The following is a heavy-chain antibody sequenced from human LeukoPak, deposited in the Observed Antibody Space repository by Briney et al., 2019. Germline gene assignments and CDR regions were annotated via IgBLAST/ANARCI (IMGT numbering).Heavy chain of an antibody. CDR2: IIPIFGTA. CDR1: GGTFSSYA. CDR3: ARDGGASTVTTLAFDI. Sequence: PVKVSCKASGGTFSSYAISWVRQAPGQGLEWMGGIIPIFGTANYAQKFQGRVTITTDESTSTAYMELSSLRSEDTAVYYCARDGGASTVTTLAFDIWGQGTMVTVSS. V-gene: IGHV1-69*05. J-gene: IGHJ3*02. D-gene: IGHD4-17*01.